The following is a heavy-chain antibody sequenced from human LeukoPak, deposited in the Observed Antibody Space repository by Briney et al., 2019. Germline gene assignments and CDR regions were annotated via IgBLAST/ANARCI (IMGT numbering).Heavy chain of an antibody. CDR1: GFIFSDYD. D-gene: IGHD2-2*01. J-gene: IGHJ4*02. CDR2: MRNDGSQI. Sequence: GGSLRLSCVASGFIFSDYDMHWVRQAPGKGLEWVTSMRNDGSQIYYADSVKGRFTTSRDNPKNTLYLQMDSLRVEDTAVYYCAKDRPQYCSSVSCYVFDYWGQGTLVTVSS. V-gene: IGHV3-30*02. CDR3: AKDRPQYCSSVSCYVFDY.